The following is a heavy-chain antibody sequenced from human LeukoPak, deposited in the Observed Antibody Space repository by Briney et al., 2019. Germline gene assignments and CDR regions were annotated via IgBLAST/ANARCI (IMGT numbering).Heavy chain of an antibody. D-gene: IGHD6-19*01. CDR3: ARARREYSSGWYLDYFDY. CDR1: VYTFTDYY. J-gene: IGHJ4*02. V-gene: IGHV1-2*02. CDR2: VNPNSGST. Sequence: ASVKVSCKASVYTFTDYYIHWVLQAPGQGLDWMGWVNPNSGSTKYAQKFQGRVTTTRDTSITTAYMDLSSLRSDDTAVYYCARARREYSSGWYLDYFDYWGQGALVTV.